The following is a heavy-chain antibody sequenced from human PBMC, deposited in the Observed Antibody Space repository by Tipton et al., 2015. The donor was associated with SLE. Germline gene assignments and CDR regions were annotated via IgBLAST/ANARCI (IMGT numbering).Heavy chain of an antibody. CDR3: AKGGPPGSVDY. V-gene: IGHV3-48*03. CDR2: VSSSAQTI. Sequence: SLRLSCATSGFLFSIYEMMWVRQAPGKGLEWVAYVSSSAQTIYYADSVKGRFTISRDNAKNTLFLEMNSLRAEDTAVYFCAKGGPPGSVDYWGQGTLVTVSS. CDR1: GFLFSIYE. D-gene: IGHD6-19*01. J-gene: IGHJ4*02.